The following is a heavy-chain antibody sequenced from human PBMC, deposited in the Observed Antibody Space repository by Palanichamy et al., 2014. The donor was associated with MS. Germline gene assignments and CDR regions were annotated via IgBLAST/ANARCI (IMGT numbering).Heavy chain of an antibody. CDR3: ARGNSSSAFDY. D-gene: IGHD2-2*01. J-gene: IGHJ4*02. Sequence: QVQFVQSGAEVKQPGASVKLSCETSGYTFSNHNIHWVRQAPGQGLEWMGMINPAFYSSTYAQKFQGRITMTADRSTRTIYMDLRSLRSGDTAVYFCARGNSSSAFDYWGQGTLVTVSS. V-gene: IGHV1-46*01. CDR2: INPAFYSS. CDR1: GYTFSNHN.